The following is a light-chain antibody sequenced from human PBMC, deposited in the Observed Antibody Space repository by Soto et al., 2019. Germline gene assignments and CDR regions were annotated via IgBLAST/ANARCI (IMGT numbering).Light chain of an antibody. CDR3: QQYGSPPIT. J-gene: IGKJ5*01. Sequence: EIVLTQSPGTLSLSPGERATLSCRASQSVSSYLAWYQQKPGQAPRLLIYGASSRATGIPDRFSGSGSGTDFTLTISRLEPEDFAVYYCQQYGSPPITFGQGTRLEIK. CDR2: GAS. CDR1: QSVSSY. V-gene: IGKV3-20*01.